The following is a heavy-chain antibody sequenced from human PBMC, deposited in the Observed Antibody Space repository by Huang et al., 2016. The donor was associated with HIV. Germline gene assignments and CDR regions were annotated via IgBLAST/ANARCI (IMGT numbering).Heavy chain of an antibody. Sequence: QVQLQESGPGLVKPSQTLSLTCTVSGDSISSDDFYWSWVRQPPGKGLEWIGYVYYSGRTYHNPSRKSRLTISVDTSKNQFSLRLSSVTAADTAMYYCARVLLAGYWDYFDSWGQGMLVTVSS. CDR1: GDSISSDDFY. CDR3: ARVLLAGYWDYFDS. CDR2: VYYSGRT. V-gene: IGHV4-30-4*08. J-gene: IGHJ4*02. D-gene: IGHD2-8*02.